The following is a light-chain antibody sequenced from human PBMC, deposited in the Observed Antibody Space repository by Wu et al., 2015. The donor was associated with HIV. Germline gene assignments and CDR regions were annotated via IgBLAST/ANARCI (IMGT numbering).Light chain of an antibody. CDR3: QQYATSPRT. V-gene: IGKV3-20*01. J-gene: IGKJ1*01. CDR1: QSVGNNY. CDR2: GAS. Sequence: EIVLTQSPGALSLSPGESAALSCRASQSVGNNYLAWYQQKSGQAPRLLIFGASSTATGIPDRFTGSGSGTDFTLSISRLEPEDSAVYYCQQYATSPRTFGQGPRWKSN.